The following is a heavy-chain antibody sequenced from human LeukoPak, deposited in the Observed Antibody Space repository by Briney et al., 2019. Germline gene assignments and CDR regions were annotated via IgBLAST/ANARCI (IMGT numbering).Heavy chain of an antibody. CDR3: ARGRGLGDY. CDR1: GGSISSGGYY. J-gene: IGHJ4*02. V-gene: IGHV4-61*08. CDR2: IYSSGST. D-gene: IGHD3-10*01. Sequence: SETLSLTCTVSGGSISSGGYYWSWIRQAPGKGLEWIGSIYSSGSTSYNPSVKSRVTISLDTSRNQFSLKLSSVTAADTAVYYCARGRGLGDYWGQGTLVTVSS.